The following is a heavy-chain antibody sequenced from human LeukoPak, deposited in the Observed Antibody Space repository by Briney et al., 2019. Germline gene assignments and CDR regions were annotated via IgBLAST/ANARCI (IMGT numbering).Heavy chain of an antibody. D-gene: IGHD3-3*01. V-gene: IGHV3-7*01. CDR3: ARGERITIFGVVIKRSWFDP. J-gene: IGHJ5*02. Sequence: GGSLRLSCAASGFTFSSYWMSWVRQAPGKGLEWVANIKQDGSEKYYVDSVKGRFTISRDNAKNSLYLQMNSLRAEDTAVYYCARGERITIFGVVIKRSWFDPWGQGTLVTVSS. CDR2: IKQDGSEK. CDR1: GFTFSSYW.